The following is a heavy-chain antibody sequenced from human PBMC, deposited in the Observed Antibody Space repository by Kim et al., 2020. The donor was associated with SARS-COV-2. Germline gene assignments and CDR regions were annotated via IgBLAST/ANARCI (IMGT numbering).Heavy chain of an antibody. V-gene: IGHV3-30-3*01. CDR3: ARDFVHCGGDCRPY. CDR1: GFTFSSYA. Sequence: GGSLRLSCAASGFTFSSYAMHWVRQAPGKGLEWVAVISYDGSNKYYADSVKGRFTISRDNSKNTLYLQMNSLRAEDTAVYYCARDFVHCGGDCRPYWGQGTLVTVSS. D-gene: IGHD2-21*02. J-gene: IGHJ4*02. CDR2: ISYDGSNK.